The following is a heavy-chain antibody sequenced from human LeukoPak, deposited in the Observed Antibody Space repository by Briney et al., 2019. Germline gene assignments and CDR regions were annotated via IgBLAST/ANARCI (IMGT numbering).Heavy chain of an antibody. CDR1: GFTFSSYS. D-gene: IGHD3-9*01. J-gene: IGHJ6*02. V-gene: IGHV3-48*02. CDR3: ANILPPRGLQKDYYYYYGMDV. Sequence: GGSLRLSCAASGFTFSSYSMNWVRQAPGKGLEWVSYISRSGSSTYYADSAEGRFIISRDNAKNSLYLQMNGLRDEDTAVYYCANILPPRGLQKDYYYYYGMDVRGQGTTVTVSS. CDR2: ISRSGSST.